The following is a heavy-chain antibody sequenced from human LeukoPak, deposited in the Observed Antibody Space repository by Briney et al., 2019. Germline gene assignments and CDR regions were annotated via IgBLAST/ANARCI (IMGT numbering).Heavy chain of an antibody. Sequence: GGSLRLSCAASGFTFSSYAMSWVRQAPGKGLEWVSAISGSGGSTYYADSVKGRFTISRDNSENTLHLQMDTPRSDDTATYYCAKDGVGAAAFDLWGRGTLVTVSS. D-gene: IGHD6-13*01. CDR2: ISGSGGST. CDR3: AKDGVGAAAFDL. J-gene: IGHJ5*02. CDR1: GFTFSSYA. V-gene: IGHV3-23*01.